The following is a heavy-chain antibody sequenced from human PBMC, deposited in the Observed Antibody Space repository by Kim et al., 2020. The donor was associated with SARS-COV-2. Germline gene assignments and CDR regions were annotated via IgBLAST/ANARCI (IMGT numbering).Heavy chain of an antibody. V-gene: IGHV4-39*01. CDR2: IYYSGST. CDR3: ARRLGLKEAYDDY. J-gene: IGHJ4*02. CDR1: GGSISSSSYY. Sequence: SETLSLTCTVSGGSISSSSYYWGWIRQPPGKGLEWIGSIYYSGSTYYNPSLKSRVTISVDTSKNQFSLKLSSVTAADTAVYYCARRLGLKEAYDDYWGQ. D-gene: IGHD3-22*01.